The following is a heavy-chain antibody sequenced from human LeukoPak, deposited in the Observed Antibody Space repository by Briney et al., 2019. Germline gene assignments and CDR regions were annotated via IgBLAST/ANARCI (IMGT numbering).Heavy chain of an antibody. CDR3: ARTRASVGATRLDY. Sequence: SETLSLTCAVYGGSFSGYYWSWIRQPPGKGLEWIGEINHSGSTNYNPSLKSRVTISVDTSKNQFSLKLSSVTAADTAVYYCARTRASVGATRLDYWGQGTLVTVSS. V-gene: IGHV4-34*01. D-gene: IGHD1-26*01. J-gene: IGHJ4*02. CDR1: GGSFSGYY. CDR2: INHSGST.